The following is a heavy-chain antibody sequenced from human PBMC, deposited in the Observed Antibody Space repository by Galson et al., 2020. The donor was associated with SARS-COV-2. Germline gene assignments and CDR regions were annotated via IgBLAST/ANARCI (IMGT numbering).Heavy chain of an antibody. CDR2: IYHTGTT. CDR3: AGDRGMYSSSSLDC. J-gene: IGHJ4*02. D-gene: IGHD6-6*01. V-gene: IGHV4-31*03. CDR1: GGSIGSGGYF. Sequence: SETLSLTCTVSGGSIGSGGYFWTWIRQHPGKGLEWIGYIYHTGTTYYNPSLESRVIISVDKSKNQFSLRLNSVTAADTAVYYCAGDRGMYSSSSLDCWGQGILATVSS.